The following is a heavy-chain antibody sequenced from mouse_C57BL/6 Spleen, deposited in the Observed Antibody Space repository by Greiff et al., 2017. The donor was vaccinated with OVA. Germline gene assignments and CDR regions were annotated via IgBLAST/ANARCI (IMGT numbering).Heavy chain of an antibody. V-gene: IGHV1-64*01. D-gene: IGHD2-1*01. CDR2: IHPNSGST. CDR3: AYGNPYAMDY. Sequence: QVQLQQPGAELVKPGASVKLSCKASGYTFTSYWMHWVKQRPGQGLEWIGMIHPNSGSTNYNEKFKSKATLTVDKSSSSAYMQLSSLTSEDSAVYYCAYGNPYAMDYWGQGTSVTVSS. CDR1: GYTFTSYW. J-gene: IGHJ4*01.